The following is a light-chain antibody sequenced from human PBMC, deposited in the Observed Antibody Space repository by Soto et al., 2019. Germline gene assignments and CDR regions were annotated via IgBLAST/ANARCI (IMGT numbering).Light chain of an antibody. CDR2: DAS. CDR1: QSVSSS. CDR3: QERSSWPRT. Sequence: IVMTQSPATLSLSAGDRGTLSCRASQSVSSSLAWYQQSPGQAPRLLIYDASTRATGIPDRLSGSGSGTDLTLTISSLEPEDFAVYYCQERSSWPRTFGQGTRREI. V-gene: IGKV3-11*01. J-gene: IGKJ5*01.